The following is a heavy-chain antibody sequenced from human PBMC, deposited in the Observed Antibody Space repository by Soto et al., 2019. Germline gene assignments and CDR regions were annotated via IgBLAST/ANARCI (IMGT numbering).Heavy chain of an antibody. V-gene: IGHV1-3*01. Sequence: ASVKVSCKASGYSFTSNALHWVRQAPGQRLEWMGWINAGNGNTKYSQNFQGRVTITRDTSASTAYMELSSLRSEDTAVYYCARDAWKYDLYYFDSWGQGTLVTVSS. D-gene: IGHD1-7*01. J-gene: IGHJ4*02. CDR2: INAGNGNT. CDR3: ARDAWKYDLYYFDS. CDR1: GYSFTSNA.